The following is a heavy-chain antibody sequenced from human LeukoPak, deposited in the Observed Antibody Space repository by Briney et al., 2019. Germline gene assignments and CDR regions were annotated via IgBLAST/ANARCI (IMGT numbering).Heavy chain of an antibody. Sequence: ASVKVSCKASGYTFTSYYMHWLRQAPGQGLEWMGIINPSGGSTSYAQKFQGRVTMTRDTTTSTVYMELSSLRSEDTAVYYCATQYSYGINWFDPWGQGTLVTVSS. CDR3: ATQYSYGINWFDP. D-gene: IGHD5-18*01. V-gene: IGHV1-46*01. J-gene: IGHJ5*02. CDR2: INPSGGST. CDR1: GYTFTSYY.